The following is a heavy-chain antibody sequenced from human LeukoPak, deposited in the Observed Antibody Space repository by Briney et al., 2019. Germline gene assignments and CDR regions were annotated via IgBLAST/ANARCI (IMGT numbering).Heavy chain of an antibody. J-gene: IGHJ4*02. D-gene: IGHD3-22*01. Sequence: ASVGVSCKASGYTFTSYGISWVRQAPGQGLEWMGWISAYNGNTNYAQKLQGRVTMTTDTSTSTAYMELRSLRSDDTAVYYCARVIFGDYYYDSSGYPDYWGQGTLSPSPQ. CDR1: GYTFTSYG. CDR3: ARVIFGDYYYDSSGYPDY. V-gene: IGHV1-18*01. CDR2: ISAYNGNT.